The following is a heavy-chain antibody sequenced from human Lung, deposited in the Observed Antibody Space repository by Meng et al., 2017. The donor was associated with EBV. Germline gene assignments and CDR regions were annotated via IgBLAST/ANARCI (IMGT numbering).Heavy chain of an antibody. D-gene: IGHD1-20*01. CDR2: IYHNENT. Sequence: GERQRSGLGLLEPSGTLPRPGSVLSASTTRNTYWSSVLQSQGKGLEWIGEIYHNENTNYNPSLMSRVTMSLDKSKNPFSLNLRSVTAADTAVYFCARAPGNWNFDSWGQGTLVTVSS. CDR3: ARAPGNWNFDS. J-gene: IGHJ4*02. CDR1: SASTTRNTY. V-gene: IGHV4-4*02.